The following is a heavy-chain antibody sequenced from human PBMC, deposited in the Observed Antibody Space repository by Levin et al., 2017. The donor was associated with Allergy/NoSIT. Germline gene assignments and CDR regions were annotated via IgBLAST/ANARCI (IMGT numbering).Heavy chain of an antibody. CDR2: IDWDDDK. CDR3: ARIISSSWYFDY. V-gene: IGHV2-70*17. CDR1: GFSLTTSGMC. J-gene: IGHJ4*02. Sequence: SGPTLVKPTQTLTLTCTFSGFSLTTSGMCVGWIRQPPGKALEWLARIDWDDDKFYSTSLKTRLTISKDTSKNQVVLTMNNMDPVDTATYYCARIISSSWYFDYWGQGTLVTVSS. D-gene: IGHD6-6*01.